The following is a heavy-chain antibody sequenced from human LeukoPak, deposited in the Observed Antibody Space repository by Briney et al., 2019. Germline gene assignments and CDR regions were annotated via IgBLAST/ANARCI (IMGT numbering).Heavy chain of an antibody. D-gene: IGHD3-16*01. Sequence: PGGSLRLSCAASGFSFRTYWMTWVRQAPGKGLEWVANLSPEGSDKFYVDSVKGRFTIFRDNAKSSVYLQMSSLRVEDTAVYYCARDAYTSASDSWDQGTLVSVSS. CDR2: LSPEGSDK. J-gene: IGHJ5*01. V-gene: IGHV3-7*01. CDR3: ARDAYTSASDS. CDR1: GFSFRTYW.